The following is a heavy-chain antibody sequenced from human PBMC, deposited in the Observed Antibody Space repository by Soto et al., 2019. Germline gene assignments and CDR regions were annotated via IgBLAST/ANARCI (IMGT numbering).Heavy chain of an antibody. J-gene: IGHJ6*02. CDR1: GGSISSGGYY. V-gene: IGHV4-30-2*01. CDR2: IYHSGST. D-gene: IGHD4-17*01. Sequence: PSETLSLTCTVSGGSISSGGYYWSWIRQPPGKGLEWIGYIYHSGSTSYNPSLKSRVTISVDRSKNQFSLKLSSVTAADTAVYYCAIVIYGGDYSYYCMVVSGPG. CDR3: AIVIYGGDYSYYCMVV.